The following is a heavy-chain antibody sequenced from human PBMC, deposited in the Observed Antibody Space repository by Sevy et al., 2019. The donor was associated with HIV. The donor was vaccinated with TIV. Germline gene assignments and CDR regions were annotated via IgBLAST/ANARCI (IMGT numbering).Heavy chain of an antibody. D-gene: IGHD5-18*01. V-gene: IGHV3-21*01. CDR2: ISSSSSYI. J-gene: IGHJ4*02. CDR3: ARSRGYSYGGFDY. CDR1: GFTISRYS. Sequence: GGSLRLSCAASGFTISRYSMNWVRQAPGKGLEWVSSISSSSSYIYYADSVKGRFTISRDNAKNSLYLQMNSLRAEDTAVYYCARSRGYSYGGFDYWGQGTLVTVSS.